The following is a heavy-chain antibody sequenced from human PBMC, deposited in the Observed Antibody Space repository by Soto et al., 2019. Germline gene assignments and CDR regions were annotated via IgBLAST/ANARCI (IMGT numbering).Heavy chain of an antibody. J-gene: IGHJ4*02. CDR1: GFTFSSYS. CDR2: ISTSSSTI. D-gene: IGHD5-12*01. CDR3: ARGLRGYRGYGSWFFDY. Sequence: PGGSLRLSCAASGFTFSSYSMNWVRQAPGKGLEWVSYISTSSSTIYYADSVKGRFTISRDNAENSLYLQMNSLRAEDTAVYYCARGLRGYRGYGSWFFDYWGQGTLVTVSS. V-gene: IGHV3-48*01.